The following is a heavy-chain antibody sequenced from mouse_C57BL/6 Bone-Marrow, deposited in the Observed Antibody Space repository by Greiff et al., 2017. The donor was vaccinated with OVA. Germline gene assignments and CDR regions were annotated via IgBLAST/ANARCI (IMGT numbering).Heavy chain of an antibody. V-gene: IGHV1-76*01. Sequence: QVQLKESGAELVRPGASVKLSCKASGYTFTDYYINWVQQRPGQGLEWIARIYPGSGNTYYNEKFKGKATLTAEKSSSTAYMQLSSLTSEDSAVYFCAREGYKGFAYWGQGTLVTVSA. CDR2: IYPGSGNT. CDR1: GYTFTDYY. D-gene: IGHD2-14*01. CDR3: AREGYKGFAY. J-gene: IGHJ3*01.